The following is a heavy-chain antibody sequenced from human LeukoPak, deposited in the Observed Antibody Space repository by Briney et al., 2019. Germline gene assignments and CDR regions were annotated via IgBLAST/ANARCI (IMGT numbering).Heavy chain of an antibody. CDR2: INHSGST. D-gene: IGHD1-1*01. CDR3: ARGGGNWQFDS. Sequence: AETLSLTCAVYGVSFSGYYWSWIRQPPGKGLEWVGEINHSGSTNYNPSLKSRVTISVDTSKNQFSLKLSSVTAADTAVYYCARGGGNWQFDSWGQGTLVTVSS. J-gene: IGHJ4*02. CDR1: GVSFSGYY. V-gene: IGHV4-34*01.